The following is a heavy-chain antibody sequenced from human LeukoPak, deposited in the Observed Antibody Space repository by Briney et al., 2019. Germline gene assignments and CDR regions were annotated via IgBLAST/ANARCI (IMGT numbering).Heavy chain of an antibody. CDR2: ISGTTGST. D-gene: IGHD3-9*01. Sequence: PGGSLRLSRTASGFTFNNYVISWVRQAPGKGLEWVSAISGTTGSTYYADPLKGRFTISRDNSKNTLYLQMNSLRAEDTAVYYCAREERGDILTGRYYMDVWGKGTTVTVSS. V-gene: IGHV3-23*01. CDR1: GFTFNNYV. CDR3: AREERGDILTGRYYMDV. J-gene: IGHJ6*03.